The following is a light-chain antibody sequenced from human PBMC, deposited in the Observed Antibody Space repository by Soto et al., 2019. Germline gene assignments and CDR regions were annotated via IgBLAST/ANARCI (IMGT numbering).Light chain of an antibody. Sequence: QSVLTQSSSASASLGSSVKLTCTLSSGHSSYIIAWHQQQPGKAPRFLMKLEGSGTYDKASGVPDRFSGSSSGADRYLTISNLHFEDEADYYCETSNSDTRVFGGGTKLTVL. V-gene: IGLV4-60*02. CDR1: SGHSSYI. CDR2: LEGSGTY. J-gene: IGLJ2*01. CDR3: ETSNSDTRV.